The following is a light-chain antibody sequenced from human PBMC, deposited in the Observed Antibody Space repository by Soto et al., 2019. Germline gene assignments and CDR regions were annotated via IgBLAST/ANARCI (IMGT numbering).Light chain of an antibody. Sequence: DIQMTQSPSSLSASVGDRVTIACRASQGIRSDLVWYQQQPGKAPKRLIYAASSLESGVPSRFSASGSGTEFTLTISSLQAEDFATYYCLQHKSFPWTFGQGTKVDIK. CDR1: QGIRSD. CDR3: LQHKSFPWT. V-gene: IGKV1-17*01. CDR2: AAS. J-gene: IGKJ1*01.